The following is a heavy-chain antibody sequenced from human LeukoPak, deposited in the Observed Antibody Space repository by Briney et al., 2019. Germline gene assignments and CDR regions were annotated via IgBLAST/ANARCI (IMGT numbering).Heavy chain of an antibody. D-gene: IGHD2-21*01. CDR3: ARELLVSDESYYYYYGMDV. J-gene: IGHJ6*02. CDR2: IYYSGST. V-gene: IGHV4-31*03. CDR1: GGSISSGGYY. Sequence: SETLSLTCTVSGGSISSGGYYWRWIRQHPGKGLEWIGYIYYSGSTYYNPSLKSRVTISVDTSKNQFSLKLSSVTAAGTAVYYCARELLVSDESYYYYYGMDVWGQGTTVTVPS.